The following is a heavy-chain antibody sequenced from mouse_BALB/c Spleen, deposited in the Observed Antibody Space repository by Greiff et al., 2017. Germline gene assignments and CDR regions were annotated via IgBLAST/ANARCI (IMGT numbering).Heavy chain of an antibody. V-gene: IGHV1-69*02. D-gene: IGHD3-1*01. CDR3: ARTGGTYYFDY. Sequence: QVQLQQPGAELVKPGASVKLSCKASGYTFTSYWMHWVKQRPGQGLEWIGEIDPSDSYTNYNQKFKGKATLTVDKSSSTAYMQLSSLTSEDSAVYYCARTGGTYYFDYWGQGTTLTVSS. CDR1: GYTFTSYW. J-gene: IGHJ2*01. CDR2: IDPSDSYT.